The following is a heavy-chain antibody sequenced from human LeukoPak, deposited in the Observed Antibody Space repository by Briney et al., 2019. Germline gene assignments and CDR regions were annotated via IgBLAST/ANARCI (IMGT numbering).Heavy chain of an antibody. V-gene: IGHV4-4*02. CDR2: INHSGST. D-gene: IGHD3-10*01. CDR1: GGSISSSTNW. Sequence: SGTLSLTCAVSGGSISSSTNWWSWVRQPPGKGLEWIGEINHSGSTNYNPSLKSRVTISVDTSKNQFSLKLSSVTAADTAVYYCARRMYYYGSGSHDYWGQGTLVTVSS. CDR3: ARRMYYYGSGSHDY. J-gene: IGHJ4*02.